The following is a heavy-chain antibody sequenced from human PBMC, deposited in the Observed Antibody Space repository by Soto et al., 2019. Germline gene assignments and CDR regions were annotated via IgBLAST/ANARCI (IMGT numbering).Heavy chain of an antibody. J-gene: IGHJ4*02. CDR3: AKQYTMVRGANPDD. CDR1: GVTFSSYA. CDR2: MSGSGGST. V-gene: IGHV3-23*01. D-gene: IGHD3-10*01. Sequence: GGSLRLSCAASGVTFSSYAMSCVRQAPGKGLEWVSAMSGSGGSTYYADSVKGRFTISRDNSKNTLYLQMNSLRAEDTAVYYCAKQYTMVRGANPDDWGQGTLVTVSS.